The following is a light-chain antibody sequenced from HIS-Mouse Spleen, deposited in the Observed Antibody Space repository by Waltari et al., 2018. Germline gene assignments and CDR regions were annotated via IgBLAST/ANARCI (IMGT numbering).Light chain of an antibody. CDR3: YSTDSSGNHRV. CDR2: EDS. Sequence: ELTHPPSRSVSPGQTARITRSGEVFPKKYAYWYQQKSGQAPVLVIYEDSKRPSGIPERFSGSSSGTMATLTISGAQVEDEADYYCYSTDSSGNHRVFGGGTKLTVL. V-gene: IGLV3-10*01. CDR1: VFPKKY. J-gene: IGLJ2*01.